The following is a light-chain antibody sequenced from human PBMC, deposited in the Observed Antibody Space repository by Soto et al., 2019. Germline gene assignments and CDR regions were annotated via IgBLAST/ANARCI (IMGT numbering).Light chain of an antibody. CDR3: HQYGSAPLVT. CDR1: QSVSSSY. CDR2: GAS. Sequence: EIVLTQSPGTLSLSPGERATLSCRASQSVSSSYLAWYQQKPGQAPRLLIYGASSRATGIPDRFSGIGSGTDFTLTISRLEPEDFAVYYCHQYGSAPLVTFGQGTRLEIK. V-gene: IGKV3-20*01. J-gene: IGKJ5*01.